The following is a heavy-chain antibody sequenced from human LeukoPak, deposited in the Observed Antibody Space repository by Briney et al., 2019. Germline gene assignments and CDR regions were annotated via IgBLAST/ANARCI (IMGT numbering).Heavy chain of an antibody. CDR1: GFSFSNYW. D-gene: IGHD6-19*01. CDR3: VGRRGWLFDS. V-gene: IGHV3-7*05. J-gene: IGHJ4*02. Sequence: PGGSLRLSCAASGFSFSNYWMNWVRQAPGKGLEWVANIKQDGSEKFYVDSVKGRFTISRDNAKSTLSLQMNSLRAGDTALYYCVGRRGWLFDSWGQGTLVTVSS. CDR2: IKQDGSEK.